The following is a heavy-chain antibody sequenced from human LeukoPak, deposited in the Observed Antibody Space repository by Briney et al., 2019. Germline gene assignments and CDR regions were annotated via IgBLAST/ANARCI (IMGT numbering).Heavy chain of an antibody. Sequence: GGSLRLSCAASGFTFSSYEMNWVHQAPGKGLEWVSYISSSGSTIYYADSVKGRFTISRDNAKNSLYLQMNSLRAEDTAVYYCARGGTLEYFQHWGQGTLVTVSS. J-gene: IGHJ1*01. CDR3: ARGGTLEYFQH. CDR1: GFTFSSYE. CDR2: ISSSGSTI. V-gene: IGHV3-48*03.